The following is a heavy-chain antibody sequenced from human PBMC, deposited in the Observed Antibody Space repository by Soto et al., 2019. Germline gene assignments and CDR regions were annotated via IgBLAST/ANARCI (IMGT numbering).Heavy chain of an antibody. Sequence: PGWSLRLSCVTSGFTFSSYAVSWVRQAPGKGLEWVSAFSGSGGSRYCADSVKGRFTISRDNSKNTVFLQVNSLRAEDTAIYYCAKTGHIVLVPADKNWLDPWGQGTLVTVS. CDR3: AKTGHIVLVPADKNWLDP. CDR1: GFTFSSYA. J-gene: IGHJ5*02. D-gene: IGHD2-2*01. V-gene: IGHV3-23*01. CDR2: FSGSGGSR.